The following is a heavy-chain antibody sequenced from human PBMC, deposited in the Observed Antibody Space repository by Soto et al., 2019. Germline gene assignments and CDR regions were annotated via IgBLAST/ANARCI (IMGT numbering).Heavy chain of an antibody. Sequence: GASVKVSCKASGGTFSSYTISWVRQAPGQGLEWMGRIIPILGIANYAQKFQGRVTITADKSTSTAYMELSSLRSEDTAVYYCARDPVFDTAMVTGNWFDPWGPGTLVTVSS. J-gene: IGHJ5*02. CDR1: GGTFSSYT. CDR2: IIPILGIA. V-gene: IGHV1-69*04. D-gene: IGHD5-18*01. CDR3: ARDPVFDTAMVTGNWFDP.